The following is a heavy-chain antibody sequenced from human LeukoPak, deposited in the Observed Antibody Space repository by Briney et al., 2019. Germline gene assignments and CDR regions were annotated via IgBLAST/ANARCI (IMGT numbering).Heavy chain of an antibody. CDR1: EYSFTSYW. CDR3: ATCIWCPRNAFDI. D-gene: IGHD4/OR15-4a*01. V-gene: IGHV5-51*01. J-gene: IGHJ3*02. Sequence: SEYSFTSYWIGWGRPLPGKGLEWMGIIYPGDSDTRYSPSFQGQVTISVDRSIRTANLQWSSLKASDTAMYYCATCIWCPRNAFDIWGQGTMVTVSS. CDR2: IYPGDSDT.